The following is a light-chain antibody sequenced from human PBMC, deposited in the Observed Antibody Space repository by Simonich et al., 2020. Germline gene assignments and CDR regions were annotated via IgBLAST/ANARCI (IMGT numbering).Light chain of an antibody. J-gene: IGKJ1*01. CDR2: DAS. Sequence: EIVLTQSPGTLSLSPVDRATLSCRASQSVRSSYLAWYQQKPGLAPRLLIYDASSRATGIPDRFSGSGSGTDFTLTISRLEPEDFAVYYCQQYGSSPGTFGQGTKVEIK. CDR1: QSVRSSY. CDR3: QQYGSSPGT. V-gene: IGKV3D-20*01.